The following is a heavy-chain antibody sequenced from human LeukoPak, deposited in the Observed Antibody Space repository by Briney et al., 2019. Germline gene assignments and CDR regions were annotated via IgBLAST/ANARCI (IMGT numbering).Heavy chain of an antibody. CDR2: IYSGGST. Sequence: PGGSLRLSCAASGFTFSDYYMSWIRQAPGQGLEWVSVIYSGGSTYYADSVKGRFTISRDNSKNTLYLQMNSLRAEDTAVYYCARVGIAAAGTVDYWGQGTLVTVSS. CDR1: GFTFSDYY. J-gene: IGHJ4*02. V-gene: IGHV3-66*01. CDR3: ARVGIAAAGTVDY. D-gene: IGHD6-13*01.